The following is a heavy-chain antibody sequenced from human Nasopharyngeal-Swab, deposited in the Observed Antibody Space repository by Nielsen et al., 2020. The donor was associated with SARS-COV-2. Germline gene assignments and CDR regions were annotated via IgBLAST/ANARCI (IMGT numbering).Heavy chain of an antibody. Sequence: GGSLRLSCAASGFTFSSYAMHWVRQAPGKGLEWVAVISYDGSNKYYADSVKGRFTISRDNSKNTLYLQMNSLRAEDTAVYYCANWFDPWGQGTLVTVS. CDR2: ISYDGSNK. V-gene: IGHV3-30-3*01. CDR1: GFTFSSYA. CDR3: ANWFDP. J-gene: IGHJ5*02.